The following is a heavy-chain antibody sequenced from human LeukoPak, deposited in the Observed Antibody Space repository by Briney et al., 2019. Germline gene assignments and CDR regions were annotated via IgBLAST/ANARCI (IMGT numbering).Heavy chain of an antibody. CDR3: ARDLIGAV. Sequence: GGSLRLSCAASGFTFSTYWMAWVRQAPGKGLEWVANIKGDGSEKYHGDSVTGRFTISRDNAKNSLYLQMNSLRAEDTAVYYCARDLIGAVWGQGTLVTVPS. CDR2: IKGDGSEK. CDR1: GFTFSTYW. J-gene: IGHJ4*02. D-gene: IGHD4/OR15-4a*01. V-gene: IGHV3-7*01.